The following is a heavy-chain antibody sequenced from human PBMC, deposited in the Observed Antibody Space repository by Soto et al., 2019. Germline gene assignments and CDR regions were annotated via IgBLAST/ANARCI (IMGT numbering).Heavy chain of an antibody. V-gene: IGHV3-30*18. D-gene: IGHD2-15*01. CDR1: GFTFSSYG. Sequence: QVQLVESGGGVVQPGRSLRLSCAASGFTFSSYGMHWVRQAPGQGVEWVAVISYDGSNKYYADSVKGRFTISRDNSKNTLYLQMNSLRAEDTAVYYCAKDGPTPGYFDSWGQGTLVTVSS. CDR3: AKDGPTPGYFDS. J-gene: IGHJ4*02. CDR2: ISYDGSNK.